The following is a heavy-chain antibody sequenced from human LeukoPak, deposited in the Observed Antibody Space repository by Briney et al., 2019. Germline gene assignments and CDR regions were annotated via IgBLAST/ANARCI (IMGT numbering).Heavy chain of an antibody. Sequence: GGSLRLSCAGSGFSFPSHWMSWVRQAPGKGLEWVANIKEGGSETFYVDSVKGRFTVSRDNAQNSLYLQMSSLRAEDTAVYYCARLYSTGCYGGLDYWGQGTLVTVSS. CDR2: IKEGGSET. CDR3: ARLYSTGCYGGLDY. V-gene: IGHV3-7*01. CDR1: GFSFPSHW. J-gene: IGHJ4*02. D-gene: IGHD6-19*01.